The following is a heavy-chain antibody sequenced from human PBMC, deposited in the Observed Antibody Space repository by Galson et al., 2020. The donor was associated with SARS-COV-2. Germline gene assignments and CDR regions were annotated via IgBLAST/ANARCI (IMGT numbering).Heavy chain of an antibody. Sequence: SETLSLTCAVYGGSFSGYYWSWIRQPPGKGLEWIGKINHSGSTNYNPSLKSRVTISVDTSKNQFSLKLSSVTAADTAVYYCARGFAGAPNRDIVIVSVAKAPPTWFDPWGQGTLVTVSS. D-gene: IGHD2-2*01. CDR1: GGSFSGYY. CDR3: ARGFAGAPNRDIVIVSVAKAPPTWFDP. J-gene: IGHJ5*02. V-gene: IGHV4-34*01. CDR2: INHSGST.